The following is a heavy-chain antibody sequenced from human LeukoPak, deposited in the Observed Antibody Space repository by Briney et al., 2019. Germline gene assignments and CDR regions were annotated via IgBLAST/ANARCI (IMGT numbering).Heavy chain of an antibody. CDR2: IKQDGSEK. Sequence: PGGSLRLSCAASGFTFSSYWMSWVRQAPGKGLEWVANIKQDGSEKYYVDSVKGRFTISRDNAKNSLYLQMNSLRAEDTAVYYCARDGPYYYDSSGYYLSVDAFDIWGQGTMVTVSS. J-gene: IGHJ3*02. CDR1: GFTFSSYW. CDR3: ARDGPYYYDSSGYYLSVDAFDI. V-gene: IGHV3-7*01. D-gene: IGHD3-22*01.